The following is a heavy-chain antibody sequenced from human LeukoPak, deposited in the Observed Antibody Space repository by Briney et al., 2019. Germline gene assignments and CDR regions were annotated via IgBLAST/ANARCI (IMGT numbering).Heavy chain of an antibody. CDR1: GFTFNNYW. CDR2: INTDGSST. Sequence: GGSLRLSCAASGFTFNNYWMHWVRRAPGKGLVWVSHINTDGSSTSYADSVKGRFTISRDNAKNTLYLQMNSLRAEDTAVYFCARANYGGNVYDYWGQGTLVTVSS. V-gene: IGHV3-74*01. D-gene: IGHD4-23*01. J-gene: IGHJ4*02. CDR3: ARANYGGNVYDY.